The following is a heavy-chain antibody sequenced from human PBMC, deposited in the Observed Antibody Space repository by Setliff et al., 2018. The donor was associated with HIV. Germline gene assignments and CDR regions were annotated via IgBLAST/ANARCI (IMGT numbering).Heavy chain of an antibody. CDR2: IYTSEST. J-gene: IGHJ2*01. CDR3: ARVITFGGVHWYFDL. CDR1: GDSISRYY. V-gene: IGHV4-4*07. Sequence: SETLSLTCTVSGDSISRYYWNWIRQPAGKGLEWIEHIYTSESTNYNPSLKSRVAMSVDTSKNQFYLKLSSVTAADTAVYYCARVITFGGVHWYFDLRCRGTLGSVSS. D-gene: IGHD3-16*01.